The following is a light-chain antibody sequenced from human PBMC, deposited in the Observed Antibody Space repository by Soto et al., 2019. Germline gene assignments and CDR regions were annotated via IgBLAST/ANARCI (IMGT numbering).Light chain of an antibody. CDR2: DAY. Sequence: EMVMTQSPATLSVSPGERATLSCKASQSVSSALDWFRQQPGQAPRLLIFDAYLRVTGVPDRFIGSGSGTDFTLTISSLQPEDFAIYYCQQYNPWPQAFGRGTKVDIK. CDR1: QSVSSA. V-gene: IGKV3-15*01. CDR3: QQYNPWPQA. J-gene: IGKJ1*01.